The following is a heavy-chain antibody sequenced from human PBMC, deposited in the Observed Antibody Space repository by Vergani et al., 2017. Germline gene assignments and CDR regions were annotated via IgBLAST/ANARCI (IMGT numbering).Heavy chain of an antibody. Sequence: EVKRVESGGGRGKPGGPRTFPCAASVLTFSSYSTNGVRRAPGKGLECVSSISSSSSYIYYADSVKGRFTISRDNAKNSLYLQMNSLRAEDTAVYYCARAYCSSTSCYGGYWGQGTLVTVSS. CDR2: ISSSSSYI. CDR1: VLTFSSYS. V-gene: IGHV3-21*01. CDR3: ARAYCSSTSCYGGY. D-gene: IGHD2-2*01. J-gene: IGHJ4*02.